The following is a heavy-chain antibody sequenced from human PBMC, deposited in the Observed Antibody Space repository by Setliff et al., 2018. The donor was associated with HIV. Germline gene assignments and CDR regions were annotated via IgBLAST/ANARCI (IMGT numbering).Heavy chain of an antibody. CDR2: IYTSGSV. J-gene: IGHJ4*02. CDR3: ARSPRIGVAGEFEY. V-gene: IGHV4-4*09. D-gene: IGHD6-19*01. CDR1: GGSISSYY. Sequence: PSETLSLTCTVSGGSISSYYWSWIRQPPGKGLEWIGYIYTSGSVNYNPSLNSRVTISVGTSKNQFSLKVNSVTAADTAVYYCARSPRIGVAGEFEYWGQGTLVTAPQ.